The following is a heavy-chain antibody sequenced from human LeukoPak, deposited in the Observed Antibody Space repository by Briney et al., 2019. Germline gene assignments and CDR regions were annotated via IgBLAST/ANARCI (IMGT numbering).Heavy chain of an antibody. CDR2: INHSGSN. V-gene: IGHV4-34*01. J-gene: IGHJ6*02. Sequence: SETLSLTRADYGGSFSGYYWSWIRQPPGKGLEWTGEINHSGSNNCHQSLKSRVTRSVDTSKNQFSLKLSSLTAADTAVYYWARGRVLRDCSSTSCYGPYYYYGMDVWGQGTTVTVSS. D-gene: IGHD2-2*01. CDR1: GGSFSGYY. CDR3: ARGRVLRDCSSTSCYGPYYYYGMDV.